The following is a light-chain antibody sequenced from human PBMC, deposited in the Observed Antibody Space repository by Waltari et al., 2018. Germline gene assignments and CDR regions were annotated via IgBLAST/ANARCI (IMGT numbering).Light chain of an antibody. V-gene: IGKV4-1*01. CDR3: QQYYSTPPT. Sequence: DIVMTQSPDPLAVSLGARATINCKSSQSPFSRSDSQNFLAWYQQKPGHSPKLLIHWASTRESGVPDRFSGSGSGTDFTLTISTLQGEDVAVYFCQQYYSTPPTFGQGTKVDIK. CDR2: WAS. CDR1: QSPFSRSDSQNF. J-gene: IGKJ1*01.